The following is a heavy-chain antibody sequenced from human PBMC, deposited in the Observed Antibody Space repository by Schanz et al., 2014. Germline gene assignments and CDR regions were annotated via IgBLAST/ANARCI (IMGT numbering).Heavy chain of an antibody. Sequence: QVQLQESGPGLVKPSATLTLTCDVSGVSITTSNWWSWVRQPPGKGLEWIGDIGHSGNTKDNPSLKSRVTMSVETSKNQFSLNLSSVTAADTAVYYCARGRQQLGSFDYWGPGTLVSVSS. D-gene: IGHD6-13*01. CDR3: ARGRQQLGSFDY. J-gene: IGHJ4*02. V-gene: IGHV4-4*02. CDR2: IGHSGNT. CDR1: GVSITTSNW.